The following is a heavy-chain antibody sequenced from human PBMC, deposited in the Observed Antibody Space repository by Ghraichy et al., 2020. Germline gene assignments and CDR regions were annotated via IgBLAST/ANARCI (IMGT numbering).Heavy chain of an antibody. CDR3: ASDYGSSTGYYYHLDS. D-gene: IGHD3-22*01. CDR2: IKSKFNGGTT. CDR1: GFTFNNGW. J-gene: IGHJ4*02. Sequence: GESLNISCAASGFTFNNGWMNWVRQAPGKGLEWVGRIKSKFNGGTTDYASPVKGRFSISSDDSKNTLYLQMNSLKTEDTAVYYCASDYGSSTGYYYHLDSWGQGTLVTVSS. V-gene: IGHV3-15*07.